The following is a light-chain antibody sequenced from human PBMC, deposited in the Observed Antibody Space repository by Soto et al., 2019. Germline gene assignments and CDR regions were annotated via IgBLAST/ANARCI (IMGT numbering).Light chain of an antibody. CDR3: QQYGNSRT. J-gene: IGKJ1*01. CDR1: HSVSSNY. Sequence: EIVLRHSPGTLSLSPGERAALSRSASHSVSSNYLAWYQQKAGQAPKLLIYAASRRATGIPDRFSGSGSETDFTLTISRLEPEDFAVYYCQQYGNSRTFGQGTKVDIK. CDR2: AAS. V-gene: IGKV3-20*01.